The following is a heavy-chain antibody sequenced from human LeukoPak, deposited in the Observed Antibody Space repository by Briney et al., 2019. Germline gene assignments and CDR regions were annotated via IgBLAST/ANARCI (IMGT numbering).Heavy chain of an antibody. V-gene: IGHV1-69*13. CDR3: ARDRGIVGASAFDI. CDR1: GGTFSSYA. Sequence: ASVKVSCKASGGTFSSYAISWVRQAPGQGLEWMGGIIPIFGTANYAQKFQGRVTITADESTSTAYMELSSLRSEGTAVYYCARDRGIVGASAFDIWGQGTMVTVSS. CDR2: IIPIFGTA. D-gene: IGHD1-26*01. J-gene: IGHJ3*02.